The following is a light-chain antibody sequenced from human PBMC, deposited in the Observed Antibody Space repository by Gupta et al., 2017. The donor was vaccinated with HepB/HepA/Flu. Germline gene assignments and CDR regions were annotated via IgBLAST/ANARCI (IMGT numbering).Light chain of an antibody. CDR1: QSISSIY. V-gene: IGKV3-20*01. J-gene: IGKJ1*01. CDR2: CAS. Sequence: IVLTQSPGTLSLSPGARASLSCRASQSISSIYLAWYQQKPGQAPRLLIDCASSRATCIPDSFSGSGSGTDFTLTISRLEPEDFAVYYCQQYGSSPPGTFGRGTKVEIK. CDR3: QQYGSSPPGT.